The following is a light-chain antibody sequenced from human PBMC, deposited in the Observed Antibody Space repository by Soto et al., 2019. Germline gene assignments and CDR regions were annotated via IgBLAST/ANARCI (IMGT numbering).Light chain of an antibody. V-gene: IGKV1-39*01. J-gene: IGKJ4*01. CDR1: QSISNY. Sequence: IQMTQSPSSLSAFVGDRVTITCRASQSISNYLNWYQQKPGKAPKLLIYAASNLQSGVPSRFSGSGSGTDFTLTISSLQPEDFATYYCQQSYSTPLTFGGGTKVDIK. CDR3: QQSYSTPLT. CDR2: AAS.